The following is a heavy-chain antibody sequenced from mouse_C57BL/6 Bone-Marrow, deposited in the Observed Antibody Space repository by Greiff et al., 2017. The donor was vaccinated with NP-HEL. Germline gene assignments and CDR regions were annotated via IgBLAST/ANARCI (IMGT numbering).Heavy chain of an antibody. J-gene: IGHJ2*01. CDR2: IYPGSGNT. Sequence: QVQLQQSGAELVRPGASVKLSCKASGYTFTDYYINWVKQRPGQGLEWIARIYPGSGNTYYTEKFKGKATLTAEKSSSTAYMQLSSLTSEDSAVYFCARGDMVPTDDWGQGTTLTVSS. V-gene: IGHV1-76*01. CDR3: ARGDMVPTDD. D-gene: IGHD2-2*01. CDR1: GYTFTDYY.